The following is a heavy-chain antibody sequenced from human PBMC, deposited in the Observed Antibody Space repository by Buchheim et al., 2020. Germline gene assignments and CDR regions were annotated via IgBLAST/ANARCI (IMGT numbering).Heavy chain of an antibody. D-gene: IGHD3-9*01. Sequence: QVQLQESGPGLVKPSETLSLTCTVSGGSISSYYWSWIRQPPGKGLEWIGYIYYSGSTNYNPSLKSRVTISVDTSKNQFSLKLSSVTAADTAVYYCARNDWLFLGGGPSTFDYWGQGTL. CDR3: ARNDWLFLGGGPSTFDY. CDR2: IYYSGST. CDR1: GGSISSYY. J-gene: IGHJ4*02. V-gene: IGHV4-59*01.